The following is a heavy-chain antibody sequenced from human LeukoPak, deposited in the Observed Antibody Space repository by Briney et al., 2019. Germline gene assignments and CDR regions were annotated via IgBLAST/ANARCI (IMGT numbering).Heavy chain of an antibody. V-gene: IGHV1-2*02. Sequence: ASVKVSCKASGYTFTGYYIHWVRQAPGQGLKWMGWINPNSGGTNYAQKSQGRVTTTRGTSISTAYLDLSRLRSDDTAVYYCARGFYVWGSYRSPPFDYWGQGTLVTVSS. J-gene: IGHJ4*02. D-gene: IGHD3-16*02. CDR3: ARGFYVWGSYRSPPFDY. CDR2: INPNSGGT. CDR1: GYTFTGYY.